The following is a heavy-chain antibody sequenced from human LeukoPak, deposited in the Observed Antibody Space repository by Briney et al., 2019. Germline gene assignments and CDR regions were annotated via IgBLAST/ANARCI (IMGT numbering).Heavy chain of an antibody. D-gene: IGHD3-22*01. Sequence: GGSLRLSCAASGFTFDDYAMHWVRQAPGKGLEWVSGISWNSGSIGYADSVMGRFTISRHNSKNTLYLQMNSLRAEDTAVYYCARARGYYDSSGYQYYFDYWGQGTLVTVSS. CDR3: ARARGYYDSSGYQYYFDY. CDR2: ISWNSGSI. CDR1: GFTFDDYA. J-gene: IGHJ4*02. V-gene: IGHV3-9*01.